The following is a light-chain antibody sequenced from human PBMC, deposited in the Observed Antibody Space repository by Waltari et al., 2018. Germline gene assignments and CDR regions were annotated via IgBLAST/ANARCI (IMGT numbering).Light chain of an antibody. V-gene: IGLV6-57*04. CDR2: EAK. CDR3: QSYDTSNLV. J-gene: IGLJ3*02. Sequence: NFMLTQPHSVSESPGRTVTISCTRTSDSIASNYVQWYQQRPGSAPTIVIYEAKQRPSGVPDRFSGSIDRSSNSASLTISGLKTEDEADYYCQSYDTSNLVFGGGTKLTVL. CDR1: SDSIASNY.